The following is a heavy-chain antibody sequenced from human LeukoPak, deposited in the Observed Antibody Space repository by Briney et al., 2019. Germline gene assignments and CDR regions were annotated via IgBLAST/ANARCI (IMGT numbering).Heavy chain of an antibody. CDR2: IHTSGST. Sequence: SETLSLTCTVSGGSISSYFCTWIRQPAGKGLEWIGRIHTSGSTNYNPSLKSRVTMSADTSKNQFSLKLSSVTAADTAVYYCARDPEGHGNYFDYWGQGALVTVSS. V-gene: IGHV4-4*07. D-gene: IGHD1-14*01. J-gene: IGHJ4*02. CDR1: GGSISSYF. CDR3: ARDPEGHGNYFDY.